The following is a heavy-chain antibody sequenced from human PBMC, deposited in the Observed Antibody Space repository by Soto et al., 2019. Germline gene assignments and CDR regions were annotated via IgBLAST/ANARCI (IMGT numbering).Heavy chain of an antibody. V-gene: IGHV3-64*01. CDR3: ARRARPDFYYMDV. CDR2: ISSNGVGT. Sequence: GGSLRLSCAASGFTLSGYAMDWVRQAPGKGLEYVSGISSNGVGTYYANSVQGRLTISRDNSKNTVYLQMGSLRPEDMAVYYCARRARPDFYYMDVWGKGTTVTSP. CDR1: GFTLSGYA. D-gene: IGHD6-6*01. J-gene: IGHJ6*03.